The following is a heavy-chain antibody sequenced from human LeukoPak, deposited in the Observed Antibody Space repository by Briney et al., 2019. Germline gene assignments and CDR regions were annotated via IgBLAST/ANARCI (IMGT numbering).Heavy chain of an antibody. Sequence: PSETLSLTCTVSGVSITGSYWSWLRQPPGKGLEYIGYIYYSGSTDYNPSLKSRVTISVDTSKNQFSLKLTSVTAADTALYYCATAGPISGRHNYFDSWGQGTLVTVSS. CDR3: ATAGPISGRHNYFDS. D-gene: IGHD3-10*01. CDR1: GVSITGSY. J-gene: IGHJ4*02. CDR2: IYYSGST. V-gene: IGHV4-59*01.